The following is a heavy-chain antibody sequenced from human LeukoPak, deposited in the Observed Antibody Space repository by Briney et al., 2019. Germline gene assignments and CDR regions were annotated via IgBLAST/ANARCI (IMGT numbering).Heavy chain of an antibody. CDR3: ARGGRITMIVVVIGSDY. V-gene: IGHV1-2*05. J-gene: IGHJ4*02. CDR1: GYTFTGYY. D-gene: IGHD3-22*01. CDR2: INPNSGGT. Sequence: KPGASLTVSCKASGYTFTGYYMHWVRQAPGQGLEWMGRINPNSGGTNYAQKFQGRVTMTRDTSISTAYMELSRLRSDDTDVYYCARGGRITMIVVVIGSDYWGQGTLVTVSS.